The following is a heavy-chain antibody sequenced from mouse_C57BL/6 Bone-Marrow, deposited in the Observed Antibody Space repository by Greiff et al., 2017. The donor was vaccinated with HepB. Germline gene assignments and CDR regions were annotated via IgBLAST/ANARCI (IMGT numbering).Heavy chain of an antibody. Sequence: QVQLQQPGAELVRPGSSVKLSCKASGSTFTSYWMHWVKQRPIQGLEWIGNIDPSDSETHYNQKFKDKATLTVDKSSSTAYMQLSSLTSEDSAVYYCARIAYKDAMDYWGQGTSVTVSS. V-gene: IGHV1-52*01. J-gene: IGHJ4*01. CDR2: IDPSDSET. CDR1: GSTFTSYW. D-gene: IGHD6-5*01. CDR3: ARIAYKDAMDY.